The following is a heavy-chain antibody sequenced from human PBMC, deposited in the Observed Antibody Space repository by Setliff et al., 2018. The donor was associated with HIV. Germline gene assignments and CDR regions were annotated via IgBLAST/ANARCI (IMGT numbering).Heavy chain of an antibody. D-gene: IGHD6-13*01. J-gene: IGHJ4*01. CDR3: AKVGSTGWYYFDY. CDR2: IHYSGST. Sequence: SETLSLTCTVSGGSISSYYWTWIRQPPGKGLEWIGYIHYSGSTNYNPSLQSRVTISVDTSKNHFSLELSSLRSEDTAVYYCAKVGSTGWYYFDYWGHGTLVTVSS. CDR1: GGSISSYY. V-gene: IGHV4-59*01.